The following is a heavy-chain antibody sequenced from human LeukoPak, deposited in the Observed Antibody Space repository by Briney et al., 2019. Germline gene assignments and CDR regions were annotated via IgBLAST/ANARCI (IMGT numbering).Heavy chain of an antibody. J-gene: IGHJ4*02. CDR1: GFTFSSYT. CDR3: VRDFRSADY. Sequence: GGSLRLSCAASGFTFSSYTMSWVRQAPGKGLEWVINISQDGSGKNYADSVEGRFTISRDNARNTVYLQMNSLRVEDTAVYYCVRDFRSADYWGQGTLVTVSS. CDR2: ISQDGSGK. V-gene: IGHV3-7*01.